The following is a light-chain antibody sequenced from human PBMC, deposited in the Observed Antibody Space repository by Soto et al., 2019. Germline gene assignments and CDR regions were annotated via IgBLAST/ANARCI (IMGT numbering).Light chain of an antibody. CDR1: SSDVGGCDC. V-gene: IGLV2-14*01. CDR2: QVN. CDR3: SAFTSTSTYV. J-gene: IGLJ1*01. Sequence: QSALTQPASVSGSPGQSITISCTGTSSDVGGCDCVSWYQQHPGKVPKLMIYQVNNRPSGVSNRFSGSKSGNTASLPISGLQAEDEADYSWSAFTSTSTYVFGTGTKVTVL.